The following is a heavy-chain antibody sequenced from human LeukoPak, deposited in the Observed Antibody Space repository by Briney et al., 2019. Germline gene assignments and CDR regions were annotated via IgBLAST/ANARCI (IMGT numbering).Heavy chain of an antibody. CDR3: ARGFLYYFDY. Sequence: SETLPLTCTVSGGSIRSGAYYWSWIRQHPGKGLEWIGYIYYSGSTYYNPSLKSRVTISVDTSKNQFSLKLSSVTAADTAVYYCARGFLYYFDYWGQGTLVTVSS. J-gene: IGHJ4*02. V-gene: IGHV4-31*03. D-gene: IGHD2/OR15-2a*01. CDR2: IYYSGST. CDR1: GGSIRSGAYY.